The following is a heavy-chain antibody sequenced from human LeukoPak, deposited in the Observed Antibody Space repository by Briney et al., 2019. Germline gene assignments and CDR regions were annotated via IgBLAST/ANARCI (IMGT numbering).Heavy chain of an antibody. J-gene: IGHJ6*03. Sequence: PSETLSLTCAVYGGSFSGYYWTRIRQPPGKGWEGSGEINHRRSTKYSPSLKSRVTISVDTSKNQFSLRLSSVTAADTAVYYCARRVGRWFGERAYYYNYMDVWGRGTTVTISS. CDR3: ARRVGRWFGERAYYYNYMDV. CDR1: GGSFSGYY. CDR2: INHRRST. V-gene: IGHV4-34*01. D-gene: IGHD3-10*01.